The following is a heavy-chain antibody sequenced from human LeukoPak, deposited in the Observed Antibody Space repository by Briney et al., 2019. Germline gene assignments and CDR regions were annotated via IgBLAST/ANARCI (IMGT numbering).Heavy chain of an antibody. CDR3: ARGPGRWLQLLQAIRFDP. D-gene: IGHD5-24*01. CDR2: INPSGGST. V-gene: IGHV1-46*01. CDR1: GYTFTSYY. Sequence: ASVKVSCKASGYTFTSYYMHWVRQAPGQGLEWMGIINPSGGSTSYAQKFQGRVTMTRDTSKNQFSLKLSSVTAADTAVYYCARGPGRWLQLLQAIRFDPWGQGTLVTVSS. J-gene: IGHJ5*02.